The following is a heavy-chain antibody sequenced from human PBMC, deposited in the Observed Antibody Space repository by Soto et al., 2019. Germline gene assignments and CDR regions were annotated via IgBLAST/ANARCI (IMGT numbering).Heavy chain of an antibody. D-gene: IGHD3-16*02. Sequence: SETLSLTCAVYGGSFSGYYWSWIRQPPGKGLEWIGEINHSGSTNYNPSLKSRVTISVDTSKNQFSLKLSSVTAADTAVYYCARGGDYIWGSYREHWGQGTLVTVSS. CDR3: ARGGDYIWGSYREH. CDR2: INHSGST. J-gene: IGHJ1*01. CDR1: GGSFSGYY. V-gene: IGHV4-34*01.